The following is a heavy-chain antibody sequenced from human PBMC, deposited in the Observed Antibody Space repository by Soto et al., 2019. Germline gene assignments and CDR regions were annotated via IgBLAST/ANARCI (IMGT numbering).Heavy chain of an antibody. V-gene: IGHV4-31*03. D-gene: IGHD6-25*01. Sequence: SETLSLTCTVSGGSMSGDEYYWSWIRQRPGRGLEWIGYISYSGSTEYSPSLKSRVIISIDTYKRQFSLNLIYVTAADTAVYCCGKSRAAYAPWGRGTLVTASS. CDR3: GKSRAAYAP. CDR1: GGSMSGDEYY. J-gene: IGHJ5*02. CDR2: ISYSGST.